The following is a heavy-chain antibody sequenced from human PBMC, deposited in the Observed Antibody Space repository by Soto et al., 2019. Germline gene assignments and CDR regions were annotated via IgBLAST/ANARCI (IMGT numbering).Heavy chain of an antibody. D-gene: IGHD5-12*01. J-gene: IGHJ4*02. CDR2: ASYDGSYK. CDR3: EKERSVVATTPDFDY. CDR1: GFTFSSFG. V-gene: IGHV3-30*18. Sequence: QVQLVESGGGVVQPGRSLRLSCAASGFTFSSFGMHWVRQAPGKGLEWVAVASYDGSYKYYADSVKGRFTISRDNSKNTLYLQMNSLRAEDTAVYYCEKERSVVATTPDFDYWGQGTLVTVSS.